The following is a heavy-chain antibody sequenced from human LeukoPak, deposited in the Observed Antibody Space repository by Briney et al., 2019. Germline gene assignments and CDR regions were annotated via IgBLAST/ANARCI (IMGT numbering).Heavy chain of an antibody. J-gene: IGHJ3*02. CDR3: ARDQPLRERAPFQAFEI. V-gene: IGHV1-18*01. D-gene: IGHD3-16*01. Sequence: ASVKVSCKASGYTFTSYGISWVRQAPGQGLEWMGWISAYNGNTNYAQKLQGRVTMTTDTSTSTAYMELRSLRSDDTAVYYCARDQPLRERAPFQAFEIWGQGQWSPSLQ. CDR1: GYTFTSYG. CDR2: ISAYNGNT.